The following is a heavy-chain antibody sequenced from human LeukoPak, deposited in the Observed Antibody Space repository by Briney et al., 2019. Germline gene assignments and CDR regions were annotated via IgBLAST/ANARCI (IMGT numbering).Heavy chain of an antibody. J-gene: IGHJ5*02. CDR3: ARDFYASGFYFWFDP. V-gene: IGHV4-59*12. CDR2: IYYSGST. D-gene: IGHD2/OR15-2a*01. Sequence: SETLSLTCTVSGGSMSGYFWSWIRQPPGKGLEWIGYIYYSGSTNYNPSLKSRVTISVDTSKNYFSLRLSSVTAADTAVYYCARDFYASGFYFWFDPWGQGMLVTVSS. CDR1: GGSMSGYF.